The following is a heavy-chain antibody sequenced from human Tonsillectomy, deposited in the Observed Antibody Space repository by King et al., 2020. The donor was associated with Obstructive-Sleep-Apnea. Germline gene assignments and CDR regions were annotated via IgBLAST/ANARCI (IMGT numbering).Heavy chain of an antibody. CDR1: GFTFDDYA. D-gene: IGHD3-22*01. Sequence: VQLVESVGGLVQPGRSLRLSCAASGFTFDDYAIHLVRQAPGKGLEWVSGITWNSGSIGYAGSVKGRFTISRDNAKNSLYLQMNSLKPEDTALYYCAKDTRGYYDSSGYADYWGQGTLVTVSS. CDR2: ITWNSGSI. V-gene: IGHV3-9*01. CDR3: AKDTRGYYDSSGYADY. J-gene: IGHJ4*02.